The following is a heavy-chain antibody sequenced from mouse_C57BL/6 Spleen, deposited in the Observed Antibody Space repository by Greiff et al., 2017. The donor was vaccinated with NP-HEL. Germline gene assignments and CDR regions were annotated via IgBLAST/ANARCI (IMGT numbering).Heavy chain of an antibody. V-gene: IGHV5-6*02. D-gene: IGHD1-1*01. Sequence: DVMLVESGGDLVKPGGSLKLSCAASGFTFSSYGMSWVRQTPDKRLEWVATISSGGSYTYYPDSVKGRFTISRDNAKNTLYLQMSSLKSEDTAMYYCARHAFITTVVGYFDYWGQGTTLTVSS. J-gene: IGHJ2*01. CDR1: GFTFSSYG. CDR3: ARHAFITTVVGYFDY. CDR2: ISSGGSYT.